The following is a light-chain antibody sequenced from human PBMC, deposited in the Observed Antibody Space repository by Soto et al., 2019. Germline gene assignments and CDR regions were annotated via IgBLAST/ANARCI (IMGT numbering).Light chain of an antibody. J-gene: IGKJ2*03. Sequence: EIVLTQSPGTLSLSPGDRVTLSCRASQSVSTNYFSWYQQKPGQAPRLLIYRTSRRAVGIPDRFSGSGSGTDFTLTISRLEPEDFAMYYCKQYGDFNSPRYSFGQGTRLEI. CDR3: KQYGDFNSPRYS. CDR1: QSVSTNY. CDR2: RTS. V-gene: IGKV3-20*01.